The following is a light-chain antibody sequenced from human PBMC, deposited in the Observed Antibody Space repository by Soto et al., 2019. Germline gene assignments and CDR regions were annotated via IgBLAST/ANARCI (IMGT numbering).Light chain of an antibody. CDR2: AND. V-gene: IGLV1-44*01. CDR1: SSDIGSNS. J-gene: IGLJ3*02. CDR3: ATWSDSLKGWV. Sequence: QSVLTQPPSASRTPGQRVTIPCSGSSSDIGSNSVNWYQQLPGAAPRLLIYANDHRPSGVPDRFSASKSGTSASLAISGVRSEDEAFYYCATWSDSLKGWVFGGVPKLTVL.